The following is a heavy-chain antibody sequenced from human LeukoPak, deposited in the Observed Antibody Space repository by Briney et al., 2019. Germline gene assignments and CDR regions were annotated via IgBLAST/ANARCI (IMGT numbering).Heavy chain of an antibody. CDR1: GFTFSNYA. CDR2: ISYDGTNK. D-gene: IGHD3-10*01. J-gene: IGHJ4*02. CDR3: ARDPNYYGSGHARGGYFDY. V-gene: IGHV3-30*04. Sequence: GGSLRLSCAASGFTFSNYAIHWVRQAPGKGLEWVSVISYDGTNKYYADSVKGRFTISRDNSKNTLYLQMNSLRAEDTAVYYCARDPNYYGSGHARGGYFDYWGQGTLVTVSS.